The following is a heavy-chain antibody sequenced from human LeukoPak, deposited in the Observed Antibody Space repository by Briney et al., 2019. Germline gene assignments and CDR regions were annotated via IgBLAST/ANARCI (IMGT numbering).Heavy chain of an antibody. CDR3: AKDIQLST. CDR1: GFTFSSYA. CDR2: ISGSGRST. D-gene: IGHD5-24*01. V-gene: IGHV3-23*01. Sequence: GGSLRLSCAASGFTFSSYAMIWVRQAPGTGLEWVSGISGSGRSTYYADSVKGRFTISRDNSKNTLSLQMNSLRVEDTAMYFCAKDIQLSTWGLGTMVTVSS. J-gene: IGHJ3*01.